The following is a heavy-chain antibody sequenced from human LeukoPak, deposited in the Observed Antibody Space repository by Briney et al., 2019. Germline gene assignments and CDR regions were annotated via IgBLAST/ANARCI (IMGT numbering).Heavy chain of an antibody. CDR3: ARAINGASRYIDV. Sequence: NPSETLSLTCTVSGGSISSYYWSWIRQPAGKGLEWIGRVYTSGSTNYNPSLKSRVTVSLDKSKNQFSLKLSSVTAADTAVYYCARAINGASRYIDVWGKGTTVTVSS. D-gene: IGHD2-8*01. CDR2: VYTSGST. J-gene: IGHJ6*03. V-gene: IGHV4-4*07. CDR1: GGSISSYY.